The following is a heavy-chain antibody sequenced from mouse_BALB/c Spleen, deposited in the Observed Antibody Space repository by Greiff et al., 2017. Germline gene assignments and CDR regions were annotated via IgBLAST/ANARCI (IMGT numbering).Heavy chain of an antibody. D-gene: IGHD2-4*01. CDR3: ARGPFYDYPAWFAY. Sequence: EVKLVESGGDLVKPGGSLKLSCAASGFTFSSYGMSWVRQTPDKRLEWVATISSGGSTYYPDSVKGRFTISRDNARNILYLQMSSLRSEDTAMYYCARGPFYDYPAWFAYWGQGTLVTVSA. V-gene: IGHV5-6-5*01. CDR2: ISSGGST. CDR1: GFTFSSYG. J-gene: IGHJ3*01.